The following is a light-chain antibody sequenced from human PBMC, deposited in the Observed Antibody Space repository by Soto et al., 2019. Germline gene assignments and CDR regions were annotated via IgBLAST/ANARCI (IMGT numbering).Light chain of an antibody. CDR1: SSDVGGYNY. V-gene: IGLV2-14*01. CDR3: SSYTSGSTVI. Sequence: QSALTQPPSASGSPGQSVTISCTGTSSDVGGYNYVSWYQQHPGKAPKLMIYEVTNRPAEVSNRFSGSKSGITASLTISGLQSEDEADYYCSSYTSGSTVIFGGGTKVTVL. J-gene: IGLJ2*01. CDR2: EVT.